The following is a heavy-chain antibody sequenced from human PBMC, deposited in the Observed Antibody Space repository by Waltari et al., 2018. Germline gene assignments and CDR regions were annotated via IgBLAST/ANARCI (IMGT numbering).Heavy chain of an antibody. V-gene: IGHV4-59*11. CDR1: GGSISSHY. J-gene: IGHJ4*02. CDR2: IYYSGST. Sequence: QVQLQESGPGLVKPSETLSLTCTVSGGSISSHYWSWIRQPPGKGREWIGYIYYSGSTNYNPALRCRFTISVDTSKTQFSLKLGSVTAADTAVYYCASGGDDYIWGSYRYPRLPDYWGQGTLVTVSS. CDR3: ASGGDDYIWGSYRYPRLPDY. D-gene: IGHD3-16*02.